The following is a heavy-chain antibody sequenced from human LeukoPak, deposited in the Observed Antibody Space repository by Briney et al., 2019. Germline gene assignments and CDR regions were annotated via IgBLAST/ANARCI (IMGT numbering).Heavy chain of an antibody. J-gene: IGHJ4*02. Sequence: SQTLSLTCAISGDSVSSNSACWNWIRQSPSRGLEWLGRTYYRSKWYNDDAVSVKSRITINPDTSKNQFSLQLNSVTPEDTAVYYCAREDTSGYYSAFDYWGQGTLVTVSS. CDR3: AREDTSGYYSAFDY. V-gene: IGHV6-1*01. CDR1: GDSVSSNSAC. CDR2: TYYRSKWYN. D-gene: IGHD3-22*01.